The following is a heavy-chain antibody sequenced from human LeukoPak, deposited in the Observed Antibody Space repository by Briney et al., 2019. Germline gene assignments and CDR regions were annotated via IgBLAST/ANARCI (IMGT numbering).Heavy chain of an antibody. CDR3: ARAHWSFSLMLYFDY. J-gene: IGHJ4*02. CDR1: GGSISSGDYY. D-gene: IGHD2-8*01. CDR2: IYYSGST. V-gene: IGHV4-30-4*01. Sequence: SQTLSLTCTVSGGSISSGDYYWSWIRRPPGKGLEWIGYIYYSGSTYYNPSLKSRATISVDTSKNQFSLKLSSVTAADTAVYYCARAHWSFSLMLYFDYWGQGTLVTVSS.